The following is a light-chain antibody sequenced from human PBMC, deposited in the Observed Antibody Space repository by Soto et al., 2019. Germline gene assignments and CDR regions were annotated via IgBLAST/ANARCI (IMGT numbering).Light chain of an antibody. CDR1: QRISNN. Sequence: ERVMTQSPAILSVSPGERATLSCRASQRISNNLAWYQQKPGQAPRLLIYFASTRAAGIPARFSGSGSGTEFTLTISSLQSEDSAGYYCQHYNEWPLTFGGGTKVETK. CDR3: QHYNEWPLT. J-gene: IGKJ4*01. V-gene: IGKV3-15*01. CDR2: FAS.